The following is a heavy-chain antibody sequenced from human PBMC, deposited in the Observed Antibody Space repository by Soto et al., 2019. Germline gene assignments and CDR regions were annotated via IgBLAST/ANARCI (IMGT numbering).Heavy chain of an antibody. Sequence: GGSLRLSCAASGFTFSTYSMHWVRQAPGKGLEWVSYISSSSSTIYYADSVKGRFTISRDNARNSLYLQMNSLGAEDTAVYYCASRRGSSPGFGYWGQGTLVTVSS. CDR1: GFTFSTYS. CDR2: ISSSSSTI. J-gene: IGHJ4*02. CDR3: ASRRGSSPGFGY. V-gene: IGHV3-48*01. D-gene: IGHD6-6*01.